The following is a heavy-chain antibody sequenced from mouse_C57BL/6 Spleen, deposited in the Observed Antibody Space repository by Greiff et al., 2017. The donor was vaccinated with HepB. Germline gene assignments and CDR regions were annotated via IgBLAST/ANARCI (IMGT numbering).Heavy chain of an antibody. V-gene: IGHV5-17*01. CDR1: GFTFSDYG. CDR3: ARGLRRAMDY. CDR2: ISSGSSTI. D-gene: IGHD2-4*01. J-gene: IGHJ4*01. Sequence: EVKLEESGGGLVKPGGSLKLSCAASGFTFSDYGMHWVRQAPEKGLEWVAYISSGSSTIYYADTVKGRFTISRDNAKNTLFLQMTSLRSEDTAMYYCARGLRRAMDYWGQGTSVTVSS.